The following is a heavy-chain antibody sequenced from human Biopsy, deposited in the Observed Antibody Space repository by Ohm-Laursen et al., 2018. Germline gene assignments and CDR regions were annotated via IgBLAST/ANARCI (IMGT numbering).Heavy chain of an antibody. V-gene: IGHV1-46*01. CDR2: INPSGSTT. CDR1: GYSFTSYY. D-gene: IGHD6-19*01. CDR3: ARNTGWYGDLYYFDY. J-gene: IGHJ4*02. Sequence: ASVKVSCKASGYSFTSYYMHWVRQAPGQGLEWMGMINPSGSTTSYPQIFQGRATMTRDTSKSTVYMELSSLRSADMAVYFCARNTGWYGDLYYFDYWGQGTLVTVSS.